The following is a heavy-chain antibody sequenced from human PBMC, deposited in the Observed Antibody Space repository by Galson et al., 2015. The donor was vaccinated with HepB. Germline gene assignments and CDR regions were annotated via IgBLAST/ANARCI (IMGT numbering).Heavy chain of an antibody. Sequence: PALVKPTQTLTLTCTSSGFSLNSRGVGVGWIRQPPGKALEWLALIFWDDDKRYTPLLQSRLSVTKDTAKNQVVLKLTSVDPVDTATYYCAHMDLGLTSFAYWGQGTLVTVSS. CDR2: IFWDDDK. J-gene: IGHJ4*02. D-gene: IGHD3/OR15-3a*01. CDR1: GFSLNSRGVG. V-gene: IGHV2-5*02. CDR3: AHMDLGLTSFAY.